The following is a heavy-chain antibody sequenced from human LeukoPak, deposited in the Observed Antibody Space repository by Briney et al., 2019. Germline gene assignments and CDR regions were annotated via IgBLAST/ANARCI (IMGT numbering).Heavy chain of an antibody. CDR2: IGAYNGNT. CDR1: GYTFTSYG. Sequence: ASVKVSCKASGYTFTSYGISWVRQAPGQGLEWMGWIGAYNGNTNYAQKLQGRVTMTTDTSTSTAYMELRSLRSDDTAVYYCARSNYYDRSAYWGGLSSDFDYWGQGTLVTVSS. V-gene: IGHV1-18*01. J-gene: IGHJ4*02. CDR3: ARSNYYDRSAYWGGLSSDFDY. D-gene: IGHD3-22*01.